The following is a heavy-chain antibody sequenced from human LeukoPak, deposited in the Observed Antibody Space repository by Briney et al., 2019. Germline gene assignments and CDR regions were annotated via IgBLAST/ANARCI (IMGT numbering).Heavy chain of an antibody. D-gene: IGHD6-13*01. Sequence: GGSLRLSCVASGFTFGKYWMSWVRQAPGKGLEWVANIKLDGSEKNYVDSVKGRFTISRDNTKNSLYLQMNSLRAEDTAVYYCARGSPGYSSSWYDYWGQGTLVTVSS. V-gene: IGHV3-7*01. J-gene: IGHJ4*02. CDR2: IKLDGSEK. CDR1: GFTFGKYW. CDR3: ARGSPGYSSSWYDY.